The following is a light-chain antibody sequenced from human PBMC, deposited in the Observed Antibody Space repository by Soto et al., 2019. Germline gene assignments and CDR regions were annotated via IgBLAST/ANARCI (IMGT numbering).Light chain of an antibody. Sequence: DIRMTQSPSSLSASVGDTVTVTCRASQGISNYLAWYQQKPGRVPKLLIYATSTLDSGVPSRFSGSGSGTDFTLTITSLQPEDVATYYCQHYKGASTCGQGTRLEIK. J-gene: IGKJ5*01. CDR1: QGISNY. CDR3: QHYKGAST. V-gene: IGKV1-27*01. CDR2: ATS.